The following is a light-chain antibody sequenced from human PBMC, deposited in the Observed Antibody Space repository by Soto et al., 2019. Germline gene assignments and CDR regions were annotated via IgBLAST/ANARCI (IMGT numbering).Light chain of an antibody. CDR2: DAS. CDR3: QHYDHVQVT. J-gene: IGKJ5*01. CDR1: QDIDNY. V-gene: IGKV1-33*01. Sequence: IQMTQSPSSLSASVGYRVTITCQASQDIDNYLNWYQQKKGKAPNLLIYDASNLETGVPSRFSGGGYGTDFNFTITSLQPEDIATYYCQHYDHVQVTFGQGTRLEIK.